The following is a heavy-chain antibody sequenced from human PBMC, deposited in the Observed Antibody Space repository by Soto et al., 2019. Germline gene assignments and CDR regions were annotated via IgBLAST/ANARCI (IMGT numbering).Heavy chain of an antibody. CDR2: IYYSGST. CDR3: AREVHCSSTSCQKVGRLKGGSAWFDP. Sequence: SETLSLTCTVSGGSISSGGYYWSWIRQPPGKGLEWIGYIYYSGSTNYNPSLKSRVTISVDTSKNQFSLKLSSVTAADTAVYYCAREVHCSSTSCQKVGRLKGGSAWFDPWGQGTLVTVSS. V-gene: IGHV4-61*08. J-gene: IGHJ5*02. D-gene: IGHD2-2*01. CDR1: GGSISSGGYY.